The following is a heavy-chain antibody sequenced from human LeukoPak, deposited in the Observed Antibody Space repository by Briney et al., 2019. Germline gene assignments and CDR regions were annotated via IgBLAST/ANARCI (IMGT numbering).Heavy chain of an antibody. CDR2: INPNSGGT. V-gene: IGHV1-2*02. CDR3: ARDAGWELREYYFDY. Sequence: ASVKVSCKASGYTFTGYYMHWVRQAPGQGLEWMGWINPNSGGTNYAQKFQGRVTMTGDTSISTAYMELSRLRSDDTAVYYCARDAGWELREYYFDYWGQGTLVTVSS. J-gene: IGHJ4*02. CDR1: GYTFTGYY. D-gene: IGHD1-26*01.